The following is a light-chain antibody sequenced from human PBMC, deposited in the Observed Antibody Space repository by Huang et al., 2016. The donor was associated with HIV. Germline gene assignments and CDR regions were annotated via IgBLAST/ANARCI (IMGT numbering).Light chain of an antibody. V-gene: IGKV3-20*01. CDR1: QRISSSF. J-gene: IGKJ1*01. Sequence: EIVLTQSPGTLSLSPGERAPLSCRASQRISSSFLACYQQKRGQTPRLLIYGASNRATGIPDRFRGSGSGTDFTLTISRLEAEDFAVYYCQHYGSPPWTFGQGTKVEIK. CDR3: QHYGSPPWT. CDR2: GAS.